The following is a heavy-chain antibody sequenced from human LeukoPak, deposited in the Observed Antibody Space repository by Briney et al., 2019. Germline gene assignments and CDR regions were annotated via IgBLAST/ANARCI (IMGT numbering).Heavy chain of an antibody. J-gene: IGHJ4*02. CDR3: ARDYDGVRGHW. Sequence: GGSLRLSRAASGFTFSNYWMSWVRQAPGKGLEWVANIKEDGSVTYYVDSVKGRFTISRDNAKSSLYLQMNSLRVEDTAIYYCARDYDGVRGHWWGQGTLVTVSS. CDR1: GFTFSNYW. V-gene: IGHV3-7*04. CDR2: IKEDGSVT. D-gene: IGHD2-8*01.